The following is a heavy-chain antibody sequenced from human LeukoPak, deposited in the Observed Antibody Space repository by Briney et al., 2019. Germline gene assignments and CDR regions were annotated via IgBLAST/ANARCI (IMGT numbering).Heavy chain of an antibody. Sequence: PSETLSLTCTVSGGSISSSSYYWGWIRQPPGKGLEWIGSIYYSGSTYYNPSLKSRVTISVDTSKNQFSLKLSSVTAADTAVYYCGRGVEASGPFDYWGQGTLVSVSS. CDR1: GGSISSSSYY. CDR3: GRGVEASGPFDY. V-gene: IGHV4-39*07. D-gene: IGHD2-15*01. J-gene: IGHJ4*02. CDR2: IYYSGST.